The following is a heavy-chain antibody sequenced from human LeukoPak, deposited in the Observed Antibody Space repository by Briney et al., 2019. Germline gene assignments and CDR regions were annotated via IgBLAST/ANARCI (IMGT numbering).Heavy chain of an antibody. CDR1: GGSISSYY. D-gene: IGHD3-16*01. V-gene: IGHV4-59*01. CDR3: ARNVWGSFNAFDI. J-gene: IGHJ3*02. CDR2: IYYSGST. Sequence: PSETLSLTCTVSGGSISSYYWSWIRQSPGKGLEWIGYIYYSGSTNYNPSLKSRVTISVDQSKNQFSLKLSSETAADTAVYYCARNVWGSFNAFDIWGLGTMVSVSS.